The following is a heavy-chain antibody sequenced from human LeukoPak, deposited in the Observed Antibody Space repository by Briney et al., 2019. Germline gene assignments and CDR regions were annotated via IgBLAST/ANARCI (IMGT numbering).Heavy chain of an antibody. V-gene: IGHV3-23*01. CDR3: AKDLGRYRNNYFDY. Sequence: PGGSLRLSCAASGFTFSTYAMSWVRRAPGKGLWWVSAISGSGGGTYYADSVKGRFTISRDDYKTTLYLQMNSMRAGDAAVYYCAKDLGRYRNNYFDYWGQGTLVTVSS. D-gene: IGHD1-26*01. CDR1: GFTFSTYA. CDR2: ISGSGGGT. J-gene: IGHJ4*02.